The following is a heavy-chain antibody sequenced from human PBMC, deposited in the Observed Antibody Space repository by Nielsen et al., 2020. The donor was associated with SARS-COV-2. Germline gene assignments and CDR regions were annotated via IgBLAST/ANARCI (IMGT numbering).Heavy chain of an antibody. CDR2: INPNSGGT. J-gene: IGHJ4*02. D-gene: IGHD3-9*01. CDR1: GYTFTGYY. Sequence: ASVKVSCKASGYTFTGYYMHWVRQAPGQGLEWMGRINPNSGGTNYAQKFQGRVTMTRDTSISTAYMELSRLRSDDTALYHCARAPDILTGYSQLDYWGQGTLVTVSS. V-gene: IGHV1-2*06. CDR3: ARAPDILTGYSQLDY.